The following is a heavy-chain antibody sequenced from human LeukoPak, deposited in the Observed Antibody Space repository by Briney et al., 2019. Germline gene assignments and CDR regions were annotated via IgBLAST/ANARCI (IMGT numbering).Heavy chain of an antibody. CDR1: GFIVSSNY. J-gene: IGHJ4*02. D-gene: IGHD6-19*01. V-gene: IGHV3-53*04. CDR3: ASEPVAGPY. CDR2: IYSGGST. Sequence: GGSLRLSCAASGFIVSSNYMSWVRQAPGKGLEWVSIIYSGGSTYYADFVKGRFTISRHNSKNTLYLQMNSLRAEDTAVYYCASEPVAGPYWGQGTLVTVSS.